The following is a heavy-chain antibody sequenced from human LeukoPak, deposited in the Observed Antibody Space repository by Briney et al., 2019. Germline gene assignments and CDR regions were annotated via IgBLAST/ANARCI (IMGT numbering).Heavy chain of an antibody. CDR2: INHSGST. V-gene: IGHV4-34*01. J-gene: IGHJ6*02. Sequence: SGTLSLTCAVYGGSFSGYYWSWIRQPPGKGLEWIGEINHSGSTNYNPSLKSRVTISVDTSKNQFSLKLSSVTAADTAVYYCATGPATVYGSGSDYYGMDVWGQGTTVTVSS. D-gene: IGHD3-10*01. CDR3: ATGPATVYGSGSDYYGMDV. CDR1: GGSFSGYY.